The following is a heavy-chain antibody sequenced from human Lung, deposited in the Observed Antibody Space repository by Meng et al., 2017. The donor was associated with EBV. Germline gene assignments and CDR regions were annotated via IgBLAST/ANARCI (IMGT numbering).Heavy chain of an antibody. CDR2: IYHSGST. CDR1: GGSISSGGYS. J-gene: IGHJ4*02. CDR3: SIGVSYTAMVPYYFDY. V-gene: IGHV4-30-2*01. D-gene: IGHD5-18*01. Sequence: QLQRQGSGAGLVKPSQTLSLACAVSGGSISSGGYSWSWIRQPPGKGLEWIGYIYHSGSTYYNPSLKSRVTISVDRSKNQFSLKLSSVTAADTAVYYCSIGVSYTAMVPYYFDYWGQGTLVTVSS.